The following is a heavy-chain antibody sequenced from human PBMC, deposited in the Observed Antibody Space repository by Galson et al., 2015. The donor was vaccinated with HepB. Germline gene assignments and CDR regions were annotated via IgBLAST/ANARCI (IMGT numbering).Heavy chain of an antibody. CDR2: ISYDGSNK. D-gene: IGHD6-6*01. CDR3: AKGVKIAARRGYYYGMDV. Sequence: SLRLSCAASGLTFSSYGMHWVPQAPGKGLEWVAVISYDGSNKYYADSVKGRFTISRDNSKNTLYLQMSSLRAEDTAVYYCAKGVKIAARRGYYYGMDVWGQGTTVTVSS. J-gene: IGHJ6*02. CDR1: GLTFSSYG. V-gene: IGHV3-30*18.